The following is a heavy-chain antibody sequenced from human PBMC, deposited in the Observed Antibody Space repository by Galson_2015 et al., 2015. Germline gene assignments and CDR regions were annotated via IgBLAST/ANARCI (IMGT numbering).Heavy chain of an antibody. V-gene: IGHV1-18*04. D-gene: IGHD5-12*01. Sequence: QSGAEVKKPGESLKISCTAPGYTFTTYGLTWVRQAPGQGLEWMGWITAHNGYTNYAHKFQGRVTMTTDTSTSTAYMELRGLRSDDPAVYYCARDRSGYDLRYLDHWGLGTVVTVSS. CDR3: ARDRSGYDLRYLDH. CDR2: ITAHNGYT. J-gene: IGHJ4*02. CDR1: GYTFTTYG.